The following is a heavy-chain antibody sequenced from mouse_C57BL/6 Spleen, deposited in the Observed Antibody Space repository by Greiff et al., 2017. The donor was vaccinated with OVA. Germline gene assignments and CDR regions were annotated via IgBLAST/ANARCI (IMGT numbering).Heavy chain of an antibody. Sequence: QVQLKQSGPELVKPGASVKISCKASGYAFSSSWMNWVKQRPGKGLEWIGRIYPGDGDTNYNGKFKGKATLTADKSSSTAYMQLSSLTSEDSAVYFCASYYYGSSLLDYWGQGTTLTVSS. J-gene: IGHJ2*01. CDR2: IYPGDGDT. CDR3: ASYYYGSSLLDY. V-gene: IGHV1-82*01. D-gene: IGHD1-1*01. CDR1: GYAFSSSW.